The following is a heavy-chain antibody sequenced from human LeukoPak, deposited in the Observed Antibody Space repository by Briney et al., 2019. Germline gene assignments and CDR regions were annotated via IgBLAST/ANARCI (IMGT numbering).Heavy chain of an antibody. V-gene: IGHV3-74*01. D-gene: IGHD1-1*01. J-gene: IGHJ4*02. CDR1: GFTFSTYW. CDR2: INTDGTTT. Sequence: GGSLRLSCATSGFTFSTYWMHWVRQAPGKGLVWVSRINTDGTTTTYADSVKGRFTISRDNAKNTLHLQMNSLRVEDTAVYYCVSDHTGHDDYWGQGTLVTVSS. CDR3: VSDHTGHDDY.